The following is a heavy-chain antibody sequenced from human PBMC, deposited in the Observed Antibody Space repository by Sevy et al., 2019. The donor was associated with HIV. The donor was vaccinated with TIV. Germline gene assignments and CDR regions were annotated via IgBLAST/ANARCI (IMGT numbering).Heavy chain of an antibody. D-gene: IGHD2-15*01. V-gene: IGHV4-34*01. J-gene: IGHJ4*02. Sequence: SETLSLTCTVYGGSFSGYHWIWIRQPPGKGLEYIGEINHSGSTNYNPSLKSRVTISVDTSKNQFSLMLSSVTAADTAVYYCARGLGYCSGDNCYLEYWGQGNLVTVSS. CDR2: INHSGST. CDR3: ARGLGYCSGDNCYLEY. CDR1: GGSFSGYH.